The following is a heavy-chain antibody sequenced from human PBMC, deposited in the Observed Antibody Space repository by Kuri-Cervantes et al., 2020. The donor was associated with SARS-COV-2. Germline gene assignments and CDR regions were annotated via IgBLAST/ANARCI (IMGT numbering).Heavy chain of an antibody. V-gene: IGHV1-2*02. D-gene: IGHD3-3*01. Sequence: ASVKVSCKAFGYTFTGYYMHWVRQAPGQGLEWMGWINPNTGGTNYAQKFQGRVTMTRDTSIRTAYMELSRLRSDDTAVYYCARDLFEKTYDFWSGIFDYWGQGTLVTVSS. CDR2: INPNTGGT. CDR1: GYTFTGYY. CDR3: ARDLFEKTYDFWSGIFDY. J-gene: IGHJ4*02.